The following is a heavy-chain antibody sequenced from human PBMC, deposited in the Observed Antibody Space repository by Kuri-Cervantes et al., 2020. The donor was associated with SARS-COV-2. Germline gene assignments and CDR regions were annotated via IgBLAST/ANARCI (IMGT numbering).Heavy chain of an antibody. CDR3: VLGPHSSSWSWYFDL. D-gene: IGHD6-13*01. CDR1: GYFISKGYY. CDR2: IYHSGST. Sequence: WAFPGYFISKGYYWVGIRQPPEKGLVWIGSIYHSGSTYYNPSLKSRVTISSDTPKNQFSLKLSSVTAADTTLYYCVLGPHSSSWSWYFDLWGRGTLVTVSS. J-gene: IGHJ2*01. V-gene: IGHV4-38-2*01.